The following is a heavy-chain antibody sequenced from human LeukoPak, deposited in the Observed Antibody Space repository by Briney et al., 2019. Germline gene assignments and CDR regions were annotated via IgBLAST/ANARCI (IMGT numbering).Heavy chain of an antibody. Sequence: GGSLRLSCAASGFTFSSYSMNWVRQAPGKGLEWVSSISSSSSYIYYADSVKGRFTISRDNAKNSLYLQMNSLRAEDTAVYYCAREPAGGAAAVPSDYWGQGTLVTVSS. CDR1: GFTFSSYS. CDR2: ISSSSSYI. CDR3: AREPAGGAAAVPSDY. J-gene: IGHJ4*02. V-gene: IGHV3-21*01. D-gene: IGHD6-13*01.